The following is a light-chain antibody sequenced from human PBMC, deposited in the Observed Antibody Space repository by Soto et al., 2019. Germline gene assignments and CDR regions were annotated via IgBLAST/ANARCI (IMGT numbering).Light chain of an antibody. CDR1: SSDVGGYNY. CDR2: EVS. V-gene: IGLV2-8*01. J-gene: IGLJ1*01. Sequence: QSVLTQPPSASGSPGQSVTISCTGTSSDVGGYNYVSWYQQHPGEAPKLMIYEVSKRPSGVPDRFSGSKSGNTASLTVSVLQADDEADYYCSSYAGSNNLNVFGTGTKVTVL. CDR3: SSYAGSNNLNV.